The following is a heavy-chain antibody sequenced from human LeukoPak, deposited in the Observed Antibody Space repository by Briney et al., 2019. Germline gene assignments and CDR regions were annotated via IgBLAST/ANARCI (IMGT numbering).Heavy chain of an antibody. CDR3: VRDRWGVRYTGEGAPKEGDYYYSGMDV. V-gene: IGHV3-21*01. CDR1: GFTFSLYS. J-gene: IGHJ6*02. Sequence: GGSLRLSCAASGFTFSLYSMNWVRQAPGKGLEWISFISRGSTYIYYSDSVKGRFTISRDNADNSLHLQMNSLRVEDTAVYFCVRDRWGVRYTGEGAPKEGDYYYSGMDVWGQGTTVIVSS. CDR2: ISRGSTYI. D-gene: IGHD3-10*01.